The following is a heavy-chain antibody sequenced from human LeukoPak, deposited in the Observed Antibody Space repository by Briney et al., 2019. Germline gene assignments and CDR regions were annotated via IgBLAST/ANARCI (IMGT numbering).Heavy chain of an antibody. V-gene: IGHV3-23*01. J-gene: IGHJ3*02. Sequence: GGSLRLSCAASGFTFSSYAMSWVRQAPGKGLEWVSAISGSGGSTYYADSVKGRLTISRDNSKNTLYLQMNSLRAEDTAVYYCAKARDSSGYAFDIWGQGTMVTVSS. D-gene: IGHD3-22*01. CDR3: AKARDSSGYAFDI. CDR2: ISGSGGST. CDR1: GFTFSSYA.